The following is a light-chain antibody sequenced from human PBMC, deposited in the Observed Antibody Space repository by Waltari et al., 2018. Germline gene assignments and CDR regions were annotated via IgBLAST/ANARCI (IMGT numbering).Light chain of an antibody. Sequence: QQLPGAIPKLIIYDNTKRAPGIPDRVSCSKSGTSATRGITGLQTGDEDDYDCGTWDSSLRDYWVFGGGTKLTVL. CDR3: GTWDSSLRDYWV. J-gene: IGLJ3*02. V-gene: IGLV1-51*01. CDR2: DNT.